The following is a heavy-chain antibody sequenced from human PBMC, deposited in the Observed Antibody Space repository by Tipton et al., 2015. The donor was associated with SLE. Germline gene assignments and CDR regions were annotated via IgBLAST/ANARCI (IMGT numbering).Heavy chain of an antibody. CDR2: INQDGSGK. CDR3: ARGADSYADGHY. CDR1: GFTFSRHW. D-gene: IGHD2-2*01. V-gene: IGHV3-7*01. J-gene: IGHJ4*02. Sequence: SLRLSCAASGFTFSRHWMTWVRQAPGKGLEWVANINQDGSGKYYADSVKGRFTISRDNAKNSLDLQMNSLTVEDTAVYYCARGADSYADGHYWGQGTPVTVSS.